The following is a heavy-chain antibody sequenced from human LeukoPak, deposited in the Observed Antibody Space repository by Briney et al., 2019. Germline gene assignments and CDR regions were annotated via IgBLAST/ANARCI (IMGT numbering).Heavy chain of an antibody. CDR1: GYTFTSYY. V-gene: IGHV1-46*01. CDR2: INPSGGST. J-gene: IGHJ4*02. Sequence: GASVKVSCKASGYTFTSYYMHWVRQAPGQGPEWMGIINPSGGSTSYAQKFQGRVTMTRDTSTSTVYMELSSLRSEDTAVYYCARENPPYYDILTGYSYYFDYWGQGTLVTVSS. D-gene: IGHD3-9*01. CDR3: ARENPPYYDILTGYSYYFDY.